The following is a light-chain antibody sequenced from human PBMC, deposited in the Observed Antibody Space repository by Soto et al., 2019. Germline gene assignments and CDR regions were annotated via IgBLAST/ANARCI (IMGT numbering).Light chain of an antibody. Sequence: DIQMTQSPSSLSASVGDRVTITCRASQSITSYLNWYQQKPGKAPKLLVYAASSLQSRVPSRFSGSGSGTDFTLTISSLQPEDFATYYCQQSYSTPNTFGQGTRLDIK. CDR2: AAS. CDR3: QQSYSTPNT. CDR1: QSITSY. V-gene: IGKV1-39*01. J-gene: IGKJ5*01.